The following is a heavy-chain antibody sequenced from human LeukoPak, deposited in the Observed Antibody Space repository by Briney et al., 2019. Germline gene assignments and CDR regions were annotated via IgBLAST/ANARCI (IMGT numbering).Heavy chain of an antibody. CDR2: IYPGDSDT. J-gene: IGHJ5*02. V-gene: IGHV5-51*01. CDR1: GSNFTSYW. Sequence: GAALKISCKGSGSNFTSYWIGWVRQMPGKGLEWMGIIYPGDSDTRYSPSFQGQVTISADKSISTAYLQWSSLKASDTAMYYCARTERHCSGGSCYSWFDPWGQGTLVTVSS. CDR3: ARTERHCSGGSCYSWFDP. D-gene: IGHD2-15*01.